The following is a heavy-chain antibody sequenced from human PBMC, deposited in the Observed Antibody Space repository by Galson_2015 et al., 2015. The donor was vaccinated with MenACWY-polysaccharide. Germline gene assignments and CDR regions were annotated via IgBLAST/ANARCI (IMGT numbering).Heavy chain of an antibody. V-gene: IGHV3-30-3*01. CDR1: GFTFSSHA. CDR3: AREGKAYPFDY. CDR2: ISYDGSNK. Sequence: SLRLSCAASGFTFSSHAMHWVRQAPGKGLEWVAVISYDGSNKYYTDSVKGRFTISRDNSKNTLYLQMNSLRAEDTAVYYCAREGKAYPFDYWGQGTLVTVSS. J-gene: IGHJ4*02.